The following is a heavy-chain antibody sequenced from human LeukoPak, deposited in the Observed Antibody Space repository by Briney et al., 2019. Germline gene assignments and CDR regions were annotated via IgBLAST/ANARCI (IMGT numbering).Heavy chain of an antibody. CDR2: ISYDGSNK. V-gene: IGHV3-30-3*01. D-gene: IGHD2-15*01. CDR1: GFTFSSYV. CDR3: ARANWAGIEAPATDY. Sequence: PGGSLRLSCAASGFTFSSYVMHWVRQAPGKGLEWVAVISYDGSNKYYADSVKGRFTISRENSKNTLFLQMNSLRTEDTAVYFCARANWAGIEAPATDYWGQGTLVTVSS. J-gene: IGHJ4*02.